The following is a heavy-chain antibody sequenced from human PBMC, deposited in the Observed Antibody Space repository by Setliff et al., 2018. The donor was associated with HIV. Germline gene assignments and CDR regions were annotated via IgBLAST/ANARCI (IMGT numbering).Heavy chain of an antibody. CDR1: GGSISDYY. Sequence: SETLSLTCTVSGGSISDYYWTWIRQPPGKGLEWIGYIYYSGNTNYNPSLKSRVTISLDTSKDQFSLKLISLTAADTAVYYCARRGDYGGMGYWGLGTLVTVSS. CDR2: IYYSGNT. CDR3: ARRGDYGGMGY. D-gene: IGHD4-17*01. J-gene: IGHJ4*02. V-gene: IGHV4-59*08.